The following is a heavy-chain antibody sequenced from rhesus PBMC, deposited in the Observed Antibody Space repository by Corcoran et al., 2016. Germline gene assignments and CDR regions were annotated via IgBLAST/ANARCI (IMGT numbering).Heavy chain of an antibody. CDR3: AIDGTAAAGIFDY. CDR1: GYSIRSGYY. Sequence: QVQLQESGPGVVKPSETLSLTCAVSGYSIRSGYYWGWVRQPAGQGLEYIGSISGSRGSTYYNPSLKSRVTISKDTSKNQFSLKLSSVTAADTAVYYCAIDGTAAAGIFDYWGQGVLVTVSS. J-gene: IGHJ4*01. V-gene: IGHV4-99*02. D-gene: IGHD6-25*01. CDR2: ISGSRGST.